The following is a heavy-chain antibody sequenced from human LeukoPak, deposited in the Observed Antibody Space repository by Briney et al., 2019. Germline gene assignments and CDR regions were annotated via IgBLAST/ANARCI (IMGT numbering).Heavy chain of an antibody. D-gene: IGHD2-21*02. V-gene: IGHV3-23*01. CDR1: GFTFSSYA. Sequence: PGGSLRISCAASGFTFSSYAMSWVRQAAGKGREWVSAISGSGGSTYYGDSVKGRFTISRDNSKNTLYMQMNSLRAEDTALYYCAIDRDIWYFVYWGQGTLVTVPS. CDR3: AIDRDIWYFVY. CDR2: ISGSGGST. J-gene: IGHJ4*02.